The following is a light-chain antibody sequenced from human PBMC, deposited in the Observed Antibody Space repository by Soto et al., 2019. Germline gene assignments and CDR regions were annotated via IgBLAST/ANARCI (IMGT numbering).Light chain of an antibody. CDR3: NSYAGNNIVV. Sequence: QSVLTQPPSASGTPGQRVTISCSGSSSNIGSNYVYWYQQLPGTAPKLLIYRNNQRPSGVPDRFSGSKSGTSASLAISGLRSEDEADYYCNSYAGNNIVVFGGGTKLTVL. CDR1: SSNIGSNY. J-gene: IGLJ2*01. CDR2: RNN. V-gene: IGLV1-47*01.